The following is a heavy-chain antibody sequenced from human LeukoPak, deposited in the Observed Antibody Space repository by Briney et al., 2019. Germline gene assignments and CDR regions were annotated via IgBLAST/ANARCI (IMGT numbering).Heavy chain of an antibody. J-gene: IGHJ6*03. CDR1: GYTLTELS. D-gene: IGHD5-18*01. Sequence: GASVKVSCKVSGYTLTELSMHWVRQAPGKGLEWMGGFDPEDGETIYAQKFQGRVTMTEDTSTDTVYMELSSLRSEDTAVYYCARFRGYSYGHRYYYYYMDVWGKGTTVTVSS. CDR2: FDPEDGET. CDR3: ARFRGYSYGHRYYYYYMDV. V-gene: IGHV1-24*01.